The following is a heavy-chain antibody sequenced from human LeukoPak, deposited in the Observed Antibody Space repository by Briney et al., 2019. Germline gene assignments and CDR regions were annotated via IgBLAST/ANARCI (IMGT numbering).Heavy chain of an antibody. CDR1: GFTVSSNF. D-gene: IGHD1-26*01. V-gene: IGHV3-53*01. J-gene: IGHJ4*02. Sequence: GGSLRLSCAASGFTVSSNFMTWVRQAPGKGLEWVSVIYSGGSTYYADSVKGRFTISRDNSKNTLYLQMNNLRAEDTAVYSCAREGIGPIDYWGQGTLVTVSS. CDR2: IYSGGST. CDR3: AREGIGPIDY.